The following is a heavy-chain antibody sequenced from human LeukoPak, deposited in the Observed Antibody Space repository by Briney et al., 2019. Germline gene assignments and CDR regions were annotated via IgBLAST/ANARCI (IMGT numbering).Heavy chain of an antibody. Sequence: GGSLRLSCAASGFTFSSYWMHWVRQAPGKGLVWVSRINSDGSSTSYADSVKGRFTISRDNAKNTLYLQMNSLRAEDTAVYYCATAYCSGGSCGAWFDPWGQGTLVTVSS. CDR1: GFTFSSYW. J-gene: IGHJ5*02. V-gene: IGHV3-74*01. CDR3: ATAYCSGGSCGAWFDP. D-gene: IGHD2-15*01. CDR2: INSDGSST.